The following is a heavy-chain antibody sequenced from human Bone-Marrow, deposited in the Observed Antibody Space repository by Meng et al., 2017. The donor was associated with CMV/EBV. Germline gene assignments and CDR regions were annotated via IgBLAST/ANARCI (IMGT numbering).Heavy chain of an antibody. CDR1: GFTFSSYE. V-gene: IGHV3-48*03. D-gene: IGHD3/OR15-3a*01. Sequence: GGSLRLSCAASGFTFSSYEMNWVRQAPGKGLEWVSYISSSGSTIYYADSVKGRFTISRDNAKNSLYLQMNSLRAEDTALYYCVKDTNHDFWTANDAFDIWGQGTMVTVSS. J-gene: IGHJ3*02. CDR2: ISSSGSTI. CDR3: VKDTNHDFWTANDAFDI.